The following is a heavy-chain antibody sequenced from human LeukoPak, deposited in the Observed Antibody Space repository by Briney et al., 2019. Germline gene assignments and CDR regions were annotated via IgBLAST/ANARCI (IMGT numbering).Heavy chain of an antibody. J-gene: IGHJ4*02. CDR3: ARGRGGATTGFDH. D-gene: IGHD1-26*01. V-gene: IGHV1-2*02. Sequence: ASVKVSCKASGYTFSGYYMHWVRQAPGQGLESMGWINSNSGGRNYAPKFQGRVTFSRDNSISTAYMELSSLRSDDTAIYYCARGRGGATTGFDHWGQGTLVTVPS. CDR2: INSNSGGR. CDR1: GYTFSGYY.